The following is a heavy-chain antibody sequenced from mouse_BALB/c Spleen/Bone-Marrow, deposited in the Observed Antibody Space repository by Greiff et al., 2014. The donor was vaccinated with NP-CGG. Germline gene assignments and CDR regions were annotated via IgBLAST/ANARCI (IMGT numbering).Heavy chain of an antibody. CDR3: ERWITTVVAHYVMDY. CDR1: GYAFSSYW. CDR2: IYPGDGDT. J-gene: IGHJ4*01. V-gene: IGHV1-80*01. Sequence: QVQLQQSGAELVRPGSSVKISCKASGYAFSSYWMNWVKQRPGQGLEWIGQIYPGDGDTNYNGKFKGKATMTADKSSITAYMQHNSLTSEESAVNSCERWITTVVAHYVMDYWGQGTSVTVSS. D-gene: IGHD1-1*01.